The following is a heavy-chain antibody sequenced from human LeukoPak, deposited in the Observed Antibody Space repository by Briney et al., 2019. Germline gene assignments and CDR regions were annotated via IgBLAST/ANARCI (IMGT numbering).Heavy chain of an antibody. V-gene: IGHV3-23*01. Sequence: GGSLRLLCAASGFIFSSYATSCVPHASAKGLVEGLAISGSGGSTYYADSVKGRFTISRDNSKNTLYLQINSLRAEDTAVYYCAKDGLVRFPKAPFDPWGQGTLVTVSS. CDR1: GFIFSSYA. CDR3: AKDGLVRFPKAPFDP. J-gene: IGHJ5*02. D-gene: IGHD1-26*01. CDR2: ISGSGGST.